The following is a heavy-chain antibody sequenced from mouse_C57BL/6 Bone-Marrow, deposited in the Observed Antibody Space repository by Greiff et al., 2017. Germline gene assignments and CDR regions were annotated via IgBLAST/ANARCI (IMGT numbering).Heavy chain of an antibody. Sequence: EVKLVESGAELVRPGASVKLSCTASGFNIKDDYMHWVKQRPEQGLEWIGWIDPENGDTEYASKFQGKATITADTSSNTAYLQLSSLTSEDTAVYYCIYYYGSSLFAYWGQGTLVTVSA. CDR1: GFNIKDDY. J-gene: IGHJ3*01. CDR3: IYYYGSSLFAY. CDR2: IDPENGDT. V-gene: IGHV14-4*01. D-gene: IGHD1-1*01.